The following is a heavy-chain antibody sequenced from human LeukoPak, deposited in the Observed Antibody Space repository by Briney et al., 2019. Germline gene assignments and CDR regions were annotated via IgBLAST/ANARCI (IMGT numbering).Heavy chain of an antibody. V-gene: IGHV3-72*01. D-gene: IGHD1-26*01. CDR2: TRNKANSYTT. Sequence: GGSLRLSCAASGFTFSDHYMDWVRQAPGKGLEWVGRTRNKANSYTTEYAASVKGRFTISRDDSKNSLYLQMNSLKTEDTAVYYCARTSGSYGPLDYWGQGTLVTVSS. CDR3: ARTSGSYGPLDY. J-gene: IGHJ4*02. CDR1: GFTFSDHY.